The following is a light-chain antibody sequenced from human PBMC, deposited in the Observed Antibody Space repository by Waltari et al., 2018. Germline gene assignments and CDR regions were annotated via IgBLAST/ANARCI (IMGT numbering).Light chain of an antibody. V-gene: IGLV2-14*03. J-gene: IGLJ1*01. CDR3: SSYPSSSTLV. CDR2: DLS. Sequence: QSALTQPASVSGSPGQSITISCTGTSSDVGGYNSVSCYQQHPGKAPKLMIYDLSNRPAGVSHRFSGSNPGNTASLPISGLQAADESDYSCSSYPSSSTLVFGTGTKVTVL. CDR1: SSDVGGYNS.